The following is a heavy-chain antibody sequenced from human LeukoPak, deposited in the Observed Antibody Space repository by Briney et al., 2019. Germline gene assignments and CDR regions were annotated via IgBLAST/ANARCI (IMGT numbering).Heavy chain of an antibody. CDR2: IWYDGSNK. CDR1: GFTFSSYG. D-gene: IGHD1-26*01. CDR3: AREGSGSYIYYYYGMDV. V-gene: IGHV3-33*01. J-gene: IGHJ6*02. Sequence: GGSLRLSCAASGFTFSSYGMHWVRQAPGKGLEWVAVIWYDGSNKYYADSVKGRFTISRDNSKNTLYLQMNSLRAEDTAVYYCAREGSGSYIYYYYGMDVWGQGTTVTVSS.